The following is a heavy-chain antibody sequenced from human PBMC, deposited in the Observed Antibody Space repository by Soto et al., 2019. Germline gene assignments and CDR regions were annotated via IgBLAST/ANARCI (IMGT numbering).Heavy chain of an antibody. Sequence: QVQLVQSGAEVKKPGASVKVSCKASGYTFTSYGISWVRQAPGQGLEWMGWISAYNGNTNYAQKLQGRVTMTKDTSTSTDYMELRSLRSDDTAVYYCARPTYYYGSGSYWGNFDYWGQGTLVTVSS. CDR3: ARPTYYYGSGSYWGNFDY. J-gene: IGHJ4*02. CDR2: ISAYNGNT. V-gene: IGHV1-18*01. CDR1: GYTFTSYG. D-gene: IGHD3-10*01.